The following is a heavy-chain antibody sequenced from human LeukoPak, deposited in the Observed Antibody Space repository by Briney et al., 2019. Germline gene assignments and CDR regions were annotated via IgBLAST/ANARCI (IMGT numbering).Heavy chain of an antibody. CDR1: GGSISSYY. J-gene: IGHJ4*02. V-gene: IGHV4-59*08. D-gene: IGHD3-22*01. CDR2: IYYSGST. Sequence: SETLSLTCTVSGGSISSYYWSWIRQPPGKGLEWIGYIYYSGSTNYNPSLKSRVTISVDTSKNQFSLKLNSVTAADTAVYYCAVMIGYFDYWGQGILVTVSS. CDR3: AVMIGYFDY.